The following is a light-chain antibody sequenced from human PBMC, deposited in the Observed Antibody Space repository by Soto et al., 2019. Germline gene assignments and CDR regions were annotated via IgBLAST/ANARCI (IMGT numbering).Light chain of an antibody. CDR2: SAS. J-gene: IGKJ4*01. V-gene: IGKV1-27*01. CDR1: QGIVVY. Sequence: DIQMTQSPSSLSASLEDRVTITCRASQGIVVYLAWFQQKPGKVPKLLIYSASTLQSGVPSRFSGSGSGTDFTLSISSLQPEDVATYYCQKYNSAPLPFGGGTKV. CDR3: QKYNSAPLP.